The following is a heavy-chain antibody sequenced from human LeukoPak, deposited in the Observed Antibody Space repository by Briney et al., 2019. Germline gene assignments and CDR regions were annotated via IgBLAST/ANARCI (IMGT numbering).Heavy chain of an antibody. Sequence: SETLSLTCTGSGCTLSSYQWSWLRQPPGKGLAGMGYIYYSGSTKYIPSLLRRVPISVDTSKNQFSLKLSSVTAADTAVYYCARDSLVRGVSYGMDVWGKGTTVTVSA. CDR2: IYYSGST. CDR1: GCTLSSYQ. D-gene: IGHD3-10*01. CDR3: ARDSLVRGVSYGMDV. V-gene: IGHV4-59*01. J-gene: IGHJ6*04.